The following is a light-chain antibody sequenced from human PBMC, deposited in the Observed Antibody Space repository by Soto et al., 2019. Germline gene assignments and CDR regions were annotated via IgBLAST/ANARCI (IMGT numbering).Light chain of an antibody. V-gene: IGKV1-39*01. CDR1: ESISRS. CDR2: GAS. CDR3: QQSYKDLLLT. Sequence: DIQMTQSPSSLSASVGDRVTITCRASESISRSLNWYQQKPGKAPKLLIYGASSLQSGVPSRFSGSGAETLFTLTIKSLQPEDFATYYCQQSYKDLLLTFGGGTKVEIK. J-gene: IGKJ4*01.